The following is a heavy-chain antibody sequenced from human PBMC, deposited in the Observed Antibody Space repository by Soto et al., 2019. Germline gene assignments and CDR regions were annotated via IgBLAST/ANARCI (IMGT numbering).Heavy chain of an antibody. V-gene: IGHV1-18*04. D-gene: IGHD3-22*01. Sequence: GXSVKVSCKASGYCFATYGFIWVRQAPGQGLECVGWISAHNGDTHYSQKFQGRVTLTTDTSTNTGYMELRSLTSDDTAVYFCATEPIYYNDGSGYYPLGHWGQGTLVTVSS. J-gene: IGHJ4*02. CDR2: ISAHNGDT. CDR1: GYCFATYG. CDR3: ATEPIYYNDGSGYYPLGH.